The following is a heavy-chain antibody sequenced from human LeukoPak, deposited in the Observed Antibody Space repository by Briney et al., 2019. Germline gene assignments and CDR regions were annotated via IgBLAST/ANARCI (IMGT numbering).Heavy chain of an antibody. Sequence: SVKVSCKASGGTFSSYAISWVRQAPGQGLEWMGRIIPIIGTANYAQKFQGRVTITTDESTSTAYMELSSLRSEDTAVYYCARDRGRGYSYGYDLDYWGQGTLVTVSS. CDR3: ARDRGRGYSYGYDLDY. CDR1: GGTFSSYA. CDR2: IIPIIGTA. V-gene: IGHV1-69*05. J-gene: IGHJ4*02. D-gene: IGHD5-18*01.